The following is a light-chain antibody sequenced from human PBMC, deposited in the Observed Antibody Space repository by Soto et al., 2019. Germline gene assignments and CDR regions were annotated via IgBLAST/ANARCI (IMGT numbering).Light chain of an antibody. CDR1: SSNIGSEA. V-gene: IGLV1-44*01. Sequence: QSVLTQPPSASGTPGQRVTISCSGSSSNIGSEAVNWYQQLPGTAPKLLIYSNNQRPSGVLDRFSGSKSGTSASRAISGLQSEDEADYYCAAWDDSLNGPVFGGGTKLTVL. CDR3: AAWDDSLNGPV. CDR2: SNN. J-gene: IGLJ3*02.